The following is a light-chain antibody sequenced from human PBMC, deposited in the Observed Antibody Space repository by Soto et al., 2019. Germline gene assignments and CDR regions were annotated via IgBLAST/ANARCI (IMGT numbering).Light chain of an antibody. V-gene: IGKV1-5*03. J-gene: IGKJ1*01. Sequence: DIQMTQSPATLSGSVGERVTITCRASQTISSWLAWYQQKPGKAPKILIYKASTLESGVPSRFSGSGSETEFTLTISSLQPDDFATYYCQHDNSYSEAFGQGTKVELK. CDR3: QHDNSYSEA. CDR1: QTISSW. CDR2: KAS.